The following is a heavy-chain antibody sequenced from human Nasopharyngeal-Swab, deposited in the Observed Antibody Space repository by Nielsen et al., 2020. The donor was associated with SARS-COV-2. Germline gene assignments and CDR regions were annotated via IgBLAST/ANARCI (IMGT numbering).Heavy chain of an antibody. CDR1: GFTFSDFY. CDR2: ISNGGSTT. J-gene: IGHJ3*02. V-gene: IGHV3-11*01. Sequence: GESLKISCEASGFTFSDFYMSWIRQAPGKGLEWVSYISNGGSTTYYADSVKGRFTISRDNAKSSLYLQMNSLRAEDTGLYYCAKDDAFDIWGQGTMVTVPS. CDR3: AKDDAFDI.